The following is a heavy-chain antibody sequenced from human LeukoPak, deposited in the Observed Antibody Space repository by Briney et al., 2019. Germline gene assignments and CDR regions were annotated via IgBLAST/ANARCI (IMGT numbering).Heavy chain of an antibody. CDR1: GFTFSSYS. CDR2: ISSSSSYI. J-gene: IGHJ4*02. Sequence: PRGSLRLSCAASGFTFSSYSMNWVRQAPGKGLEWVSSISSSSSYIYYADSVKGRFTTSRDNAKNSLYLQMNSLRAEDTAVYYCAREAPSAFDYWGQGTLVTVSS. V-gene: IGHV3-21*01. CDR3: AREAPSAFDY.